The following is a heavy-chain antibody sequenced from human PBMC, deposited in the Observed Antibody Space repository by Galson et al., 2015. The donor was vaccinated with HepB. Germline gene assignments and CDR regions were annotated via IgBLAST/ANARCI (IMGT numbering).Heavy chain of an antibody. CDR1: GFTFSSYA. CDR2: ISGSGGST. D-gene: IGHD3-22*01. Sequence: SLRLSCAASGFTFSSYAMSWVRQAPGKGLEWVSAISGSGGSTYYADSVKGRLTISRDNSKNTLYLQMNSLRAEDTAVYYCAKEPVPVGSGYNYFDYWGQGTLVTVSS. CDR3: AKEPVPVGSGYNYFDY. J-gene: IGHJ4*02. V-gene: IGHV3-23*01.